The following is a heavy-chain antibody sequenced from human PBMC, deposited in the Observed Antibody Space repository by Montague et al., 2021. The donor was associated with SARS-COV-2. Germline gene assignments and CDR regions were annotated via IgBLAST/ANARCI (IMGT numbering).Heavy chain of an antibody. Sequence: SETLSLTCTVSGGSISSSSYYWGWIRQPPGKGLEWIGSIYYSGSTYYNPSLKSRVTISADTSKNQFSLKLSSVTAADTAVYYCARHQVLRFWETDYYYYGMDVWGQGTTVTVSS. D-gene: IGHD3-3*01. CDR2: IYYSGST. CDR3: ARHQVLRFWETDYYYYGMDV. V-gene: IGHV4-39*01. CDR1: GGSISSSSYY. J-gene: IGHJ6*02.